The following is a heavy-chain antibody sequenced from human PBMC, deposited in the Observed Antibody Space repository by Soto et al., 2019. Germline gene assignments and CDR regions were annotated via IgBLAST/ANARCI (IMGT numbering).Heavy chain of an antibody. D-gene: IGHD2-8*02. Sequence: KASETLSLTCSVSGVSVSSRFYYWSWIRQPPWKRLEWIGFGYYSGSSTVNPSLKSRSIISVDTSRNQCSLKLASVTAADTAVYYCARDLQSTDSDGSRGTFDIWGQGXVVTV. CDR3: ARDLQSTDSDGSRGTFDI. CDR1: GVSVSSRFYY. J-gene: IGHJ3*02. V-gene: IGHV4-61*01. CDR2: GYYSGSS.